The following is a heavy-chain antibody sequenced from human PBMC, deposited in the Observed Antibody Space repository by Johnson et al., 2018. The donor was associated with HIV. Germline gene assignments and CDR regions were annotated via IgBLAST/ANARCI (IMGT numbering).Heavy chain of an antibody. CDR1: GFTFGDYA. J-gene: IGHJ3*02. V-gene: IGHV3-66*02. CDR2: LYSGGNT. CDR3: ARDRLYSSGWYGTDAFDI. D-gene: IGHD6-19*01. Sequence: EVQLVESGGGLVQPGGSLRLSCAASGFTFGDYAMSWVRQAPGQGLEWVSVLYSGGNTYYADSVKGRSTISRDNSKNTLYLQMNSLRAEDTAVYYCARDRLYSSGWYGTDAFDIWGQGTMVTVSS.